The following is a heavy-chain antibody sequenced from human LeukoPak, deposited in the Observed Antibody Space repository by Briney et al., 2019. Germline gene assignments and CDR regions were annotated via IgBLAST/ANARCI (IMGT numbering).Heavy chain of an antibody. J-gene: IGHJ4*02. V-gene: IGHV3-30*02. Sequence: GGSLRLSCAASGFTFSDYYMSWIRQAPGKGLEWVTFIRYDGSNKYYADSVKGRFTISRDNSKNTLYLQMNSLRADDTAVYYCAKEQNYYDSSGYCIWGQGTLVTVSS. CDR2: IRYDGSNK. CDR3: AKEQNYYDSSGYCI. D-gene: IGHD3-22*01. CDR1: GFTFSDYY.